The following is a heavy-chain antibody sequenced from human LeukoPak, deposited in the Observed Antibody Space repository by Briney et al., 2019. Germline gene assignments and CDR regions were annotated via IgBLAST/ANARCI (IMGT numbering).Heavy chain of an antibody. CDR2: ISGSGGNT. CDR1: GFTFSGHA. J-gene: IGHJ4*02. D-gene: IGHD3-22*01. CDR3: AKRRYDSSGPWVV. V-gene: IGHV3-23*01. Sequence: GGSLRLSCAASGFTFSGHAMNWVRQAPGKGLEWVSAISGSGGNTYYADSVKGRFTISRDNSKNTVYLQMNSLRAEDSAVYYCAKRRYDSSGPWVVWGQGTLVTVSS.